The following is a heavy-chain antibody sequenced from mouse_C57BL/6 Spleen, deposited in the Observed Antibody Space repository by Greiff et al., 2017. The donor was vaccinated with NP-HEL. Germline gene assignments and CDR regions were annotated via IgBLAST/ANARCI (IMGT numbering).Heavy chain of an antibody. V-gene: IGHV5-15*01. CDR2: ISNLAYSL. J-gene: IGHJ3*01. CDR1: GFTFSDYG. Sequence: EVKVVESGGGLVQPGGSLKLSCAASGFTFSDYGMAWVRQAPRTGPEWVAFISNLAYSLYYADTVTGRFTISRENAKNTLYLEMSSLRSEDTAMYYCASYGSSYSPFAYWGQGTLVTVSA. CDR3: ASYGSSYSPFAY. D-gene: IGHD1-1*01.